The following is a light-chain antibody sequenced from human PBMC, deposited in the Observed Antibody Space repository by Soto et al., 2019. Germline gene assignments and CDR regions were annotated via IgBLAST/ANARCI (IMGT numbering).Light chain of an antibody. Sequence: DIQMTQSPSTLSASVGDRVTITCRASQSISTWLAWYQQKPGKAPTLLIYHASSLGSGVPSRFSGSGSGTEFTLTISSLQPDDFATYHCQQYNSYPRTFRQGTKVEIK. J-gene: IGKJ1*01. CDR3: QQYNSYPRT. CDR2: HAS. V-gene: IGKV1-5*01. CDR1: QSISTW.